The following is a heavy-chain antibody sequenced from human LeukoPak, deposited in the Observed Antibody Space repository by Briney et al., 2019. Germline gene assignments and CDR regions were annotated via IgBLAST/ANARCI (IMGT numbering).Heavy chain of an antibody. D-gene: IGHD4-17*01. CDR2: IYYRGST. J-gene: IGHJ4*02. CDR3: ARGGDYGDLRYFDY. V-gene: IGHV4-59*01. CDR1: GGSINNYY. Sequence: SETLSLTCTVSGGSINNYYWSWIRQPPGKGLEWIGYIYYRGSTNYSPSLKSRVTFSVDTSKNQFSLRLNSVTAADTAVYYCARGGDYGDLRYFDYWGQGTLVTVSS.